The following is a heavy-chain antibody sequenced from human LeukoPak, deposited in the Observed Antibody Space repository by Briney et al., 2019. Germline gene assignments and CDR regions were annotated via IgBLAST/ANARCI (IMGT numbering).Heavy chain of an antibody. CDR1: GYTFTSYG. Sequence: ASVKVSCKASGYTFTSYGISWVRQAPGQGLEWMGWISAYNGNTNYAQKLLGRVTMTTDTSTSTAYMELRSLRSDDTAVYYCARDLPLQTIVVVPGDYGMDVWGQGTTVTVSS. CDR3: ARDLPLQTIVVVPGDYGMDV. D-gene: IGHD2-2*01. CDR2: ISAYNGNT. V-gene: IGHV1-18*01. J-gene: IGHJ6*02.